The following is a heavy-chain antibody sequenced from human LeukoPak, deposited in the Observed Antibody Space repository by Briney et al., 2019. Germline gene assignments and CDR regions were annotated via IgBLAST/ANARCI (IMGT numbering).Heavy chain of an antibody. CDR1: GGSFSGYY. D-gene: IGHD5-18*01. J-gene: IGHJ4*02. V-gene: IGHV4-34*01. CDR2: INHSGST. Sequence: ASETLSLTCAVYGGSFSGYYWSWICQPPGKGLEWIGEINHSGSTNYNPSLKSRVTISVDTSKNQFSLKLSSVTAADTAVYYCARRRGWIQLPRQMGFDYWGQGTLVTVSS. CDR3: ARRRGWIQLPRQMGFDY.